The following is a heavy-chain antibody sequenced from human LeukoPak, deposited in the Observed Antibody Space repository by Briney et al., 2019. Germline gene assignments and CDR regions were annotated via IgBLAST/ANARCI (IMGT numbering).Heavy chain of an antibody. CDR2: LSGSCGST. V-gene: IGHV3-23*01. D-gene: IGHD3-22*01. J-gene: IGHJ4*02. CDR3: AKGLPFQYYYDSSGFYYFDY. Sequence: GGTLRLFCAASGFTFRSYAMSWVRQASGKGLEWGSALSGSCGSTSYAGSVKGRFTISRDNSKNTLYLQMNSLRAEDTAVYYCAKGLPFQYYYDSSGFYYFDYWGQGTLVTVSS. CDR1: GFTFRSYA.